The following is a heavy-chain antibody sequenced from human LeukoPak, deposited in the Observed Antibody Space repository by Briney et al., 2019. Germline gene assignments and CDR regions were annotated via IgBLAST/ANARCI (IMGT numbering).Heavy chain of an antibody. CDR3: ARDLNLPDALDL. Sequence: GGSLRLSCAGSGFTFSAYGMHWVRQAPGKGLEWVAVVWYDGSNKFYVESVKGRFSASRDNSKSTLYLQMNSLRAEDTAVYYCARDLNLPDALDLWGQGTMVTVSS. V-gene: IGHV3-33*01. CDR2: VWYDGSNK. CDR1: GFTFSAYG. D-gene: IGHD1-14*01. J-gene: IGHJ3*01.